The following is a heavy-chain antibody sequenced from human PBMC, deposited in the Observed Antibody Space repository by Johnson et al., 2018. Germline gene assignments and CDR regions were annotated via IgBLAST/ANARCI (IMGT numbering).Heavy chain of an antibody. CDR1: GFTFSSYN. CDR2: IRSSSSNI. J-gene: IGHJ6*02. V-gene: IGHV3-48*02. CDR3: AREDPYYYGMDV. Sequence: VQLVESGGGLVQRRGSLRLSCTASGFTFSSYNMIWVRQAPGKGLEWVSYIRSSSSNIYQADSVRGRFTISRDNAKNSLYLQMNSLRDEDTAVYYCAREDPYYYGMDVWGQGTTVTVSS.